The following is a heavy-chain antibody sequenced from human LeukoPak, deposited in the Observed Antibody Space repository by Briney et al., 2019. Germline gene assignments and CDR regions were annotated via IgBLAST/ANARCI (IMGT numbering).Heavy chain of an antibody. D-gene: IGHD3/OR15-3a*01. Sequence: SVKVSCKASGGTFSSYAISWVRQAPGQGLEWMGGIIPIFGTANYAQKFQGRVTMTRDTSTTTVYMELSSLRSEDTAVYYCVKGGTWTIYYFDFWGQGTLVTVSS. J-gene: IGHJ4*02. CDR2: IIPIFGTA. CDR1: GGTFSSYA. CDR3: VKGGTWTIYYFDF. V-gene: IGHV1-69*05.